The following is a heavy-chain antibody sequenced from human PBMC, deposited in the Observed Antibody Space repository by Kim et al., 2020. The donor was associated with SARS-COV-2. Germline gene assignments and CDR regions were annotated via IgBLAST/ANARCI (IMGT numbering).Heavy chain of an antibody. CDR3: ARGGDSSSWLPAWFDP. D-gene: IGHD6-13*01. CDR1: GFTFSDYY. CDR2: ISSSSSYT. Sequence: GGSLRLSCAASGFTFSDYYMSWIRQAPGKGLEWVSYISSSSSYTNYADSVKGRFTISRDNAKNSLYLQMNSLRAEDTAVYYCARGGDSSSWLPAWFDPWGQGTLVTVSS. V-gene: IGHV3-11*05. J-gene: IGHJ5*02.